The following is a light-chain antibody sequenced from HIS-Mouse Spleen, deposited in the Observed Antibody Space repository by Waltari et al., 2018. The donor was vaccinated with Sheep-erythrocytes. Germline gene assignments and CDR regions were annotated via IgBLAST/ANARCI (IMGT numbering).Light chain of an antibody. J-gene: IGLJ2*01. Sequence: SYELTQPPSVSVSPGQTASIPCSGDKLGDKYACWYQQKPGQYPVLVIYQDSERPSGIPERFSGSNSGNTATLTISGTQAMDEADYYCQAWDSSTVVFGGGTKLTVL. V-gene: IGLV3-1*01. CDR3: QAWDSSTVV. CDR2: QDS. CDR1: KLGDKY.